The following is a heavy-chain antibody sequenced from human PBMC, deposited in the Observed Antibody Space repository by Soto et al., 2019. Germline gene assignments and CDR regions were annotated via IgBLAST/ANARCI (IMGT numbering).Heavy chain of an antibody. CDR2: TGSRGAI. Sequence: GSLRLSCAASGFTFSTYSMNWFRQAPGKGLEWVSYTGSRGAIYYADSVKGRFTISRDNAKNSLYLQMNSLRDEDTAVYFCVRDSDFVADMTHGDYWGQGTLVTVSS. CDR3: VRDSDFVADMTHGDY. J-gene: IGHJ4*02. V-gene: IGHV3-48*02. D-gene: IGHD3-3*01. CDR1: GFTFSTYS.